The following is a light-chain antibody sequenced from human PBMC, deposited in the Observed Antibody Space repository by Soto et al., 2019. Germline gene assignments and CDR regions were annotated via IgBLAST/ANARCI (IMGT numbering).Light chain of an antibody. V-gene: IGLV1-40*01. Sequence: QSVLTQPPSVSGAPGQRVTISCTGSSSNIGASYDVRWYQQLPGTAPKLLIYGNSNRPSGVPDRFSGSKSGTSASLAITGPQAQDEAHYSSKSYDSSLSGYVFGTGTKGTV. CDR2: GNS. CDR1: SSNIGASYD. J-gene: IGLJ1*01. CDR3: KSYDSSLSGYV.